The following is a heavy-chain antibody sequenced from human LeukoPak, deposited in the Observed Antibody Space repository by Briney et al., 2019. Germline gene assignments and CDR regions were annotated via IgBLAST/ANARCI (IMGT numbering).Heavy chain of an antibody. CDR3: ASLVTTILGVVV. J-gene: IGHJ4*02. D-gene: IGHD3-3*01. Sequence: SQTLSLTCTVSGGSISSGDYYWSWIRQPPGKGLEWIGYIYYSGSTYYNPSLKSRVTISVDTSKNQFSLKLSSVTAADTAVYYCASLVTTILGVVVWGQGTLVTVSS. CDR2: IYYSGST. CDR1: GGSISSGDYY. V-gene: IGHV4-30-4*08.